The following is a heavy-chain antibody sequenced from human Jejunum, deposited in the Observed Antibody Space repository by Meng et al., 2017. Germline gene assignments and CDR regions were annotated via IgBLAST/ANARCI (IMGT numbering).Heavy chain of an antibody. D-gene: IGHD3-10*01. J-gene: IGHJ4*02. Sequence: GGSLRLSCAVSGFTFSSYEMNWVRQAPGKGLEGVSCIDSSGKTTYNADSVKSRFTISRDNAENSLYLQMSSLRAEDTAVYFCARYAYGSGGNFDYWGQGTLVTVSS. V-gene: IGHV3-48*03. CDR1: GFTFSSYE. CDR2: IDSSGKTT. CDR3: ARYAYGSGGNFDY.